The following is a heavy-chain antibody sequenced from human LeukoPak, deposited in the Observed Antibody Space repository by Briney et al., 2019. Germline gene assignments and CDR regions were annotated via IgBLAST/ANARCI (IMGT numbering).Heavy chain of an antibody. CDR2: INPNSGGT. V-gene: IGHV1-2*02. J-gene: IGHJ4*02. CDR1: GYTFTGYY. D-gene: IGHD5-18*01. CDR3: ARARDGGYSYVDY. Sequence: ASVKVSCKASGYTFTGYYMHWVRQAPGQGLEWMGWINPNSGGTNYAQKFQGRVTMTRDTSISTAYMELSKLRSDDTAVYDCARARDGGYSYVDYWGQGTLVTVSS.